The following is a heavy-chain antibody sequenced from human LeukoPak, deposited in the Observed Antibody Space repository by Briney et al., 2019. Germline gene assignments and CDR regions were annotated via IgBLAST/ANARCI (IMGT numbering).Heavy chain of an antibody. CDR2: IYYSGST. CDR3: TKGPAAGTFDP. J-gene: IGHJ5*02. CDR1: GGSISNYY. V-gene: IGHV4-59*01. D-gene: IGHD6-13*01. Sequence: SETLSLTCAVSGGSISNYYWSWIRQPPGKGLEWIGYIYYSGSTNYTPSLKSRVTISVDTSKNQFSLTLSSVTAADTAVYYCTKGPAAGTFDPWGQGILVTVSS.